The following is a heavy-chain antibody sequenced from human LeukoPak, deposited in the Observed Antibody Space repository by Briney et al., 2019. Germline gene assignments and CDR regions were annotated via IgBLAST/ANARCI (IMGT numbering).Heavy chain of an antibody. CDR2: ISAYNGNT. J-gene: IGHJ6*03. CDR3: ARGPEKEDIVVVPAATYYYYYYMDV. V-gene: IGHV1-18*01. Sequence: ASVEVSCKASGDTFTSYGTSWVRQAPGQGLEWMGWISAYNGNTNYAQKLQGRVTMTTDTSTSTAYMELRSLRSDVTAVYHCARGPEKEDIVVVPAATYYYYYYMDVWGKGTTVTVSS. D-gene: IGHD2-2*01. CDR1: GDTFTSYG.